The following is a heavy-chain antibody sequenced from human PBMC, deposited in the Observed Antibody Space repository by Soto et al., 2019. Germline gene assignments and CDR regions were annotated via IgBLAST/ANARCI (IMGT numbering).Heavy chain of an antibody. J-gene: IGHJ5*02. CDR2: IIPIFGTA. V-gene: IGHV1-69*13. CDR3: ARVPYDSSXXXPDNWFDP. CDR1: GGTFSSYA. Sequence: ASVKVSCKASGGTFSSYAIXWVRQAPGQGLEWMGGIIPIFGTANYXXXFXGRVTITADESTSTAYMELSSLRSEDTAVYYCARVPYDSSXXXPDNWFDPXXXGTLVTVSS. D-gene: IGHD3-22*01.